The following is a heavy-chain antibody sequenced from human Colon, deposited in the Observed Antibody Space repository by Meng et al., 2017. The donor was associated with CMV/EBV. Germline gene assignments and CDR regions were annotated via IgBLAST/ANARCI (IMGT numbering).Heavy chain of an antibody. D-gene: IGHD1-1*01. CDR2: MLPKTGAL. Sequence: VRLVPPGAGVNKPGASVNVSCKASAYTFTPHYIPRVLQAPGQGLEWVGCMLPKTGALDYAQKFRGRITLTTDTSIPTAYMELSGLTSDDTAVYYCIRENCYYDYWGLGTLVTVSS. J-gene: IGHJ4*02. CDR3: IRENCYYDY. CDR1: AYTFTPHY. V-gene: IGHV1-2*02.